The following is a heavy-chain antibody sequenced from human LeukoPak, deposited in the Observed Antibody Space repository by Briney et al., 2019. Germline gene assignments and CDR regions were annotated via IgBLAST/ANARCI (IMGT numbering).Heavy chain of an antibody. CDR3: AKGSGDSSAWFQLFDY. V-gene: IGHV3-23*01. D-gene: IGHD6-19*01. Sequence: GGPLRLSCAASGYTFNIHGMNWVRQAPGKGPEWVSGIGPSGDKTYYADSVKGRFTISRDNSKNTLFLQMNSLRAEDTAVYYCAKGSGDSSAWFQLFDYWGQGTLVTVSS. J-gene: IGHJ4*02. CDR2: IGPSGDKT. CDR1: GYTFNIHG.